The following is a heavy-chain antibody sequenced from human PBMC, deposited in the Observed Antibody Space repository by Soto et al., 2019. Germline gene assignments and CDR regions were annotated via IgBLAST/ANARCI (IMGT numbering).Heavy chain of an antibody. J-gene: IGHJ6*02. CDR3: ARCPQPPDTADPYAVDV. V-gene: IGHV1-69*11. CDR2: IVPSVDTT. Sequence: SVKVSCKASGGTFSRSGFHWVRQAPGQGLEWMGMIVPSVDTTNYAQKFQARVTISADQFTSTVYMELRSLRSEDTAVYYCARCPQPPDTADPYAVDVWGQGTRVTVS. D-gene: IGHD5-18*01. CDR1: GGTFSRSG.